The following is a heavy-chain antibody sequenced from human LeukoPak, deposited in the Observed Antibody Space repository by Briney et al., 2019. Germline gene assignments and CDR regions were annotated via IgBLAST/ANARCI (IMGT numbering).Heavy chain of an antibody. V-gene: IGHV1-69*13. CDR1: GGTFGSYA. Sequence: SVKVSCKASGGTFGSYAISWVRQAPGQGLEWMGGIIPIFGTANYAQKFQGRVTITADESTSTAYMELSSLRSEDTAVYYCARDKSGSYYPLDYWGQGTLVTVSS. CDR2: IIPIFGTA. D-gene: IGHD1-26*01. J-gene: IGHJ4*02. CDR3: ARDKSGSYYPLDY.